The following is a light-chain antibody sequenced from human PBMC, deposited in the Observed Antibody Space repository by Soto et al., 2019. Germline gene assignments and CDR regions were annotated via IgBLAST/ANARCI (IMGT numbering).Light chain of an antibody. V-gene: IGKV3D-20*02. CDR3: QQRHMWPIT. CDR1: QSVSNNY. CDR2: GAS. Sequence: EIVLTQSTGTLSLSPGERATLSCRASQSVSNNYLAWYQQKPGQAPRLLIYGASNRATGIPDRFSGSGSGTDFTLTISRLEPEDSAVYYCQQRHMWPITFGQGTRLEIK. J-gene: IGKJ5*01.